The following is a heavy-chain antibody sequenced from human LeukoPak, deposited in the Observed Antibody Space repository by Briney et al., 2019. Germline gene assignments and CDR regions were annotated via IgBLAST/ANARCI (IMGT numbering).Heavy chain of an antibody. CDR2: IYYSGST. V-gene: IGHV4-39*01. J-gene: IGHJ4*02. CDR1: GGSISSSSYY. D-gene: IGHD6-19*01. CDR3: ARRAVAATDDY. Sequence: SETLSLTCTVSGGSISSSSYYWGWIRQPPGKGLEWIGSIYYSGSTYYNPSLKSRVTISVDTSKNQFSLKLSSVTAADTAVYYCARRAVAATDDYWGQGTLVTVSS.